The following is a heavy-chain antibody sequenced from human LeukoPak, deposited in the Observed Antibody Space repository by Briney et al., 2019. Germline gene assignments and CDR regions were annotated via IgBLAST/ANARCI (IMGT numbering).Heavy chain of an antibody. CDR3: ARDQYSGSLDY. V-gene: IGHV4-4*07. J-gene: IGHJ4*02. D-gene: IGHD1-26*01. CDR1: GGSLCSYY. Sequence: LGALSHTRIFPGGSLCSYYWTWIRQPAGKGLEGIGRLHSTGSTNYKPTLKSRVTMSIDTSKNQYSLKLSSVTAADTAVYYCARDQYSGSLDYWGQGTLVTVSS. CDR2: LHSTGST.